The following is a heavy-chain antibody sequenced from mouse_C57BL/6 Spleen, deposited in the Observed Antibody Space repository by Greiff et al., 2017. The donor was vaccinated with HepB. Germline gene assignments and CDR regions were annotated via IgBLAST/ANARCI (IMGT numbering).Heavy chain of an antibody. J-gene: IGHJ2*01. D-gene: IGHD1-1*02. V-gene: IGHV1-50*01. CDR1: GYTFTSYW. CDR3: ANDLYGPRFDY. CDR2: IDPSDSYT. Sequence: QVQLQQPGAELVKPGASVKLSCKASGYTFTSYWMQWVKQRPGQGLEWIGEIDPSDSYTNYNQKFKGKATLTVDTSSSTAYMQLNSLTSEDSAVYYCANDLYGPRFDYWGQGTTLTVSS.